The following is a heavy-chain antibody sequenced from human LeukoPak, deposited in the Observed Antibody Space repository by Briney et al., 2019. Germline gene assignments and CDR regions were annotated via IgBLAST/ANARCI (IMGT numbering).Heavy chain of an antibody. CDR1: GFTFSSYG. D-gene: IGHD1-26*01. CDR3: AKDYATFEAFDI. CDR2: IRYDGSNK. J-gene: IGHJ3*02. V-gene: IGHV3-30*02. Sequence: GESLKISCAASGFTFSSYGMHWVRQAPGKGLEWVAFIRYDGSNKYYADSLKGRFTISRDNSKNTLYLQMNSLRAEDTAVYYCAKDYATFEAFDIWGQGTMVTVSS.